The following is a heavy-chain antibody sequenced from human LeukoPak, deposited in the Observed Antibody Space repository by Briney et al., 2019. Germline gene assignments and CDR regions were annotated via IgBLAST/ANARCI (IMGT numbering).Heavy chain of an antibody. CDR1: GFTFSSYE. CDR2: ISSSGSTI. J-gene: IGHJ1*01. V-gene: IGHV3-48*03. CDR3: ARDFDYYDSSGYYAYFQH. D-gene: IGHD3-22*01. Sequence: GGSLRLSCAASGFTFSSYEMNWVRQAPGKGLEWVSYISSSGSTIYYADSVKGRFTISRDNAKNSLYLQMNSLRAEDTAVYYCARDFDYYDSSGYYAYFQHWGQGTLVTVSS.